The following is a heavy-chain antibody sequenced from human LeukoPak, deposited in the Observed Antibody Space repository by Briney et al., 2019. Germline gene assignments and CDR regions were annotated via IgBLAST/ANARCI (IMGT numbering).Heavy chain of an antibody. D-gene: IGHD3-10*01. V-gene: IGHV4-34*01. CDR2: INHSGST. J-gene: IGHJ3*02. Sequence: PSETLSLTCAVYGGSFSGYYWSWNRQPPGKGLEWIGEINHSGSTNYNPSLKSRVTISVDTSKNQFSLKLSSVTAADTAVYYCARDRASHQRITMVRGVPRGLDIWGQGTMVTVSS. CDR1: GGSFSGYY. CDR3: ARDRASHQRITMVRGVPRGLDI.